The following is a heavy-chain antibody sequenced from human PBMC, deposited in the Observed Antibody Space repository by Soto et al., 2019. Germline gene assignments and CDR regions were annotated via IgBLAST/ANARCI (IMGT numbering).Heavy chain of an antibody. J-gene: IGHJ4*02. Sequence: QVQLVEYGGGVVQPGRSLRLSCAASGFTFSSYGMHWVRQAPGKGLAWVAVLSYDGSNRYYADSVKGRFTISRDNSKNALYLQMNSLRAEDTAVYYCAKDGRRSPEDIVVVVAATVFDYWGQGTLVTVSS. CDR2: LSYDGSNR. D-gene: IGHD2-15*01. V-gene: IGHV3-30*18. CDR3: AKDGRRSPEDIVVVVAATVFDY. CDR1: GFTFSSYG.